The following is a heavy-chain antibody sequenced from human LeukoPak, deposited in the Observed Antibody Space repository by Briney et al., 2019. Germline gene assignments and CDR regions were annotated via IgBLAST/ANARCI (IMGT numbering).Heavy chain of an antibody. J-gene: IGHJ4*02. CDR3: AKDQGDKYCGGDCYGVHDY. CDR2: ISYDGSNK. V-gene: IGHV3-30*18. CDR1: GFTFSSYG. D-gene: IGHD2-21*02. Sequence: PGGSLRLSCAASGFTFSSYGMHWVRQAPGKGLEWVAVISYDGSNKYYADSVKGRFTISRDNSKNTLYLQMNSLRAEDTAVYYCAKDQGDKYCGGDCYGVHDYWGQGTLVTVSS.